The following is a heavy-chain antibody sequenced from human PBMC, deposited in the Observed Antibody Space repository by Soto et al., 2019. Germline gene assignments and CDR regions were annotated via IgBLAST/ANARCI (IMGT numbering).Heavy chain of an antibody. J-gene: IGHJ3*02. CDR1: GYTFTSYD. D-gene: IGHD3-22*01. CDR3: ARDAVQVYYWDRDAFDI. V-gene: IGHV1-8*01. Sequence: QVQLVQSGAEVKKPGASVKVSCKASGYTFTSYDINWVRQATGQGLEWMGWMNPNSGNTGYAQKFQGRVTMTRNTSISTAYMELSSLRSEDTAVYYCARDAVQVYYWDRDAFDICGQGTMVTVSS. CDR2: MNPNSGNT.